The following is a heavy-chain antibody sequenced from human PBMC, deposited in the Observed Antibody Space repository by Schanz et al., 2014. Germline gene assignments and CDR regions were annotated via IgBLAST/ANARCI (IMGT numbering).Heavy chain of an antibody. V-gene: IGHV3-66*01. D-gene: IGHD5-12*01. CDR2: MYINSGST. Sequence: EVQLVESGGGLVKPGGSLRLSCAASGFTLSNAWMSWVRQAPGKGLEWISSMYINSGSTQYADSVKGRFIISRDSSKNTLFLQMNSLRAEDTAVYFCARDGGRDGYNLAFDVWGQGTLVTVSS. J-gene: IGHJ3*01. CDR3: ARDGGRDGYNLAFDV. CDR1: GFTLSNAW.